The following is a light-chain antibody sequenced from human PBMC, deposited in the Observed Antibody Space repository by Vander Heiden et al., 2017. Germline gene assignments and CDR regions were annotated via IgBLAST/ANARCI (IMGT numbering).Light chain of an antibody. Sequence: IVLTQSPGTLSLSPGERAPLSCRASQSVSRSYLAWYQQKPGQAPRLLIYGASSRATGIPDRFSGSGSGTDFTLTISRLEPEDFAVYYCQQYGSSTPWTFGQGTKVEIK. CDR2: GAS. CDR1: QSVSRSY. J-gene: IGKJ1*01. V-gene: IGKV3-20*01. CDR3: QQYGSSTPWT.